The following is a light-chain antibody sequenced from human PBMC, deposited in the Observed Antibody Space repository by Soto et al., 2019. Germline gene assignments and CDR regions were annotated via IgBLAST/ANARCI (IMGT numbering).Light chain of an antibody. J-gene: IGKJ1*01. Sequence: EIVLTQSPGTLSLSPGERATLSCWASQSVSFSYLAWYQQKPGQAPRLLIYGASSRAAGIPNRFSGSGSGTDFTLTISRLEPEDFAVYYCQQYYSYPPTFGQGTKVEIK. CDR2: GAS. CDR3: QQYYSYPPT. CDR1: QSVSFSY. V-gene: IGKV3-20*01.